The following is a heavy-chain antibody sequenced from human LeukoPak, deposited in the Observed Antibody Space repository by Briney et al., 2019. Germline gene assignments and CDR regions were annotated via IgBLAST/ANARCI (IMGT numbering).Heavy chain of an antibody. CDR3: ARSPPLVGATTFDY. J-gene: IGHJ4*02. CDR1: GFAFSDTW. Sequence: GGSLRLSCAASGFAFSDTWMHWVRQAPGEGLVWVSRIRSDGSDTRYAESVKGRFTISRDNAKNSLYLQMNSLRAEDTAVYYCARSPPLVGATTFDYWGQGTLVTVSS. V-gene: IGHV3-74*01. D-gene: IGHD1-26*01. CDR2: IRSDGSDT.